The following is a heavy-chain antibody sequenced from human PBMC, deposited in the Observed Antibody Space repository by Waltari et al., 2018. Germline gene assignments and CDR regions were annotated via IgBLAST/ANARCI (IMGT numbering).Heavy chain of an antibody. Sequence: QVQPVQSGAEVKKPGGSVKVARRSSGSLVHRYDFYWVRQAAGQGLEWMGWMNPSSGNSYSTQKFQDRVNMTRNSSTSTFYLELSSLTSDDTAVYYCARGAVPGKGANWFDPWGQGTLVIVSS. J-gene: IGHJ5*02. CDR3: ARGAVPGKGANWFDP. V-gene: IGHV1-8*01. D-gene: IGHD3-16*01. CDR2: MNPSSGNS. CDR1: GSLVHRYD.